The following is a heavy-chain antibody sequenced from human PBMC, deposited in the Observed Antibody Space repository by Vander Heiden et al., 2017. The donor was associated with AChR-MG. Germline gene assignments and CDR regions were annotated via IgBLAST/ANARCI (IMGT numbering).Heavy chain of an antibody. CDR2: ISGSGGNT. CDR3: TKRAGWNGRGVDY. V-gene: IGHV3-23*01. D-gene: IGHD1-1*01. Sequence: EVQLLESGGGLVQPGGSLRLSCAASGFPFSDYGMSWVRQAPGKGLEWVSAISGSGGNTYYADSVKGRFTMSRDNSKNTLYLQMNSLRAEDTAVYYCTKRAGWNGRGVDYWGEGPLVAVSS. J-gene: IGHJ4*02. CDR1: GFPFSDYG.